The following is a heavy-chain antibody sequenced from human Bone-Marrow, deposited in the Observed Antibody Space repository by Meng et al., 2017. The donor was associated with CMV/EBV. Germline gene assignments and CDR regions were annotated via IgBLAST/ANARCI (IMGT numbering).Heavy chain of an antibody. V-gene: IGHV3-30*18. D-gene: IGHD2-15*01. CDR1: FSSFG. CDR2: IASDGSNK. J-gene: IGHJ5*02. CDR3: AKDLTGGYCVGGGCRRLDP. Sequence: FSSFGIHWVGQAPGKGLQWVAVIASDGSNKYYGDSVQGRFTISRDNSKNTLYLQMNSLRAEDTAVYYCAKDLTGGYCVGGGCRRLDPWGQGTLVTVSS.